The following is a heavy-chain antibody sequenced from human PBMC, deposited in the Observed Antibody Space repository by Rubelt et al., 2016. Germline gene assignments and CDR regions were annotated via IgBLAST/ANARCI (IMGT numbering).Heavy chain of an antibody. CDR3: ARQPVAGTEPDY. Sequence: VIKSGESLRISCKGSGYSFTSYWISWVRQMPGKGLEWMGRIDPSDSYTNYSPSFQGHVTISADKSISTAYLQWSSLKASDTAMYYCARQPVAGTEPDYWGQGTLVTVSS. J-gene: IGHJ4*02. V-gene: IGHV5-10-1*01. D-gene: IGHD6-19*01. CDR2: IDPSDSYT. CDR1: GYSFTSYW.